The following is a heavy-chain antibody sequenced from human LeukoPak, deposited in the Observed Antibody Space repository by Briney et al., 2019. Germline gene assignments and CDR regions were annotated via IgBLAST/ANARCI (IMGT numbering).Heavy chain of an antibody. D-gene: IGHD6-13*01. Sequence: KPSETLSLTCAVYGGSFSGYYWSWIRQPPGKGLEWIGEINHRGSTNYNPSLKSRVTISVDTSKNQFSLKLSSVTAADTAVYYCARGERSSSWYWFDPWGQGTLVTVSS. V-gene: IGHV4-34*01. CDR2: INHRGST. CDR3: ARGERSSSWYWFDP. CDR1: GGSFSGYY. J-gene: IGHJ5*02.